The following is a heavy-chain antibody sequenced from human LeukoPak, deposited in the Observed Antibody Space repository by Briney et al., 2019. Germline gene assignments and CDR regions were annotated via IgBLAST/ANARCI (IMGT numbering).Heavy chain of an antibody. CDR2: IYYSGST. J-gene: IGHJ4*02. V-gene: IGHV4-59*01. Sequence: PSETLSLTCTVSGGSISSYYWSWIRQPPGKGLEWIGYIYYSGSTNYNPSPKSRVTISVDTSKNQFSLKLSSVTAADTAVYYCARAYGEYSSDHWGQGTLVTVSS. D-gene: IGHD6-6*01. CDR3: ARAYGEYSSDH. CDR1: GGSISSYY.